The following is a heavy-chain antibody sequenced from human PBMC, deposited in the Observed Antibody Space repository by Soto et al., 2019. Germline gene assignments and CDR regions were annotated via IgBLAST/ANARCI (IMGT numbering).Heavy chain of an antibody. D-gene: IGHD2-21*02. Sequence: KPSETLSLTCTVSGGSISSSSYYWGWIRQPPGKGLEWIGSIYYSGSTYHNPSLKSRVTISVDTSKNQFSLKLSSVTAADTAVYYCARLMVRYHIVVVTAREFDYWGQGTLVTVSS. CDR3: ARLMVRYHIVVVTAREFDY. CDR2: IYYSGST. V-gene: IGHV4-39*01. CDR1: GGSISSSSYY. J-gene: IGHJ4*02.